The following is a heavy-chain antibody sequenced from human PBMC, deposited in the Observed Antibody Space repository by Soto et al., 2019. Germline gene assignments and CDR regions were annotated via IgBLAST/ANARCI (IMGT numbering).Heavy chain of an antibody. CDR1: GFTFSSYG. D-gene: IGHD3-3*01. CDR2: ISYDGSNK. Sequence: QVQLVESGGGVVQPGRSLRLSCAASGFTFSSYGMHWVRQAPGKGLEWVAVISYDGSNKYYADSVKGRFTISRDNSKNTLYLQMNSLRAEDTAVYYCAKDLRFLEWYYYYYGMDVWGQGTTVTVSS. V-gene: IGHV3-30*18. J-gene: IGHJ6*02. CDR3: AKDLRFLEWYYYYYGMDV.